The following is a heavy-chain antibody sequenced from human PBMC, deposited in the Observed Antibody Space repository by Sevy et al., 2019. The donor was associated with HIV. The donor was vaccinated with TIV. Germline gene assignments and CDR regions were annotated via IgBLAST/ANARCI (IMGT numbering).Heavy chain of an antibody. V-gene: IGHV3-74*01. J-gene: IGHJ5*02. CDR1: GFTFSSHW. CDR3: TRGGSGTYGWFDP. D-gene: IGHD1-26*01. CDR2: LNGDGSSA. Sequence: GGSLRLSCAASGFTFSSHWMHWVRQAPGKGLVWVSRLNGDGSSASYADFGKGRFTISKDNGKNTVYLQLSSLTADDTAVYYCTRGGSGTYGWFDPWGQGTLVTVSS.